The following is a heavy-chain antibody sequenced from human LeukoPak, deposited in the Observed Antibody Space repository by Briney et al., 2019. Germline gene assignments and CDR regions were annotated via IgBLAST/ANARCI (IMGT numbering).Heavy chain of an antibody. V-gene: IGHV3-30-3*02. Sequence: AGGSLRLSCAASGFTFSSYVMSWVRQAPGKGLEWVAVVSYDGSNKNYVDSVRGRFTISRDNSRNTLYLQMDSLRAEDTAVYHCAKEQRLYFYNGMDVWGQGTTVTVSS. CDR1: GFTFSSYV. CDR3: AKEQRLYFYNGMDV. J-gene: IGHJ6*02. D-gene: IGHD1-1*01. CDR2: VSYDGSNK.